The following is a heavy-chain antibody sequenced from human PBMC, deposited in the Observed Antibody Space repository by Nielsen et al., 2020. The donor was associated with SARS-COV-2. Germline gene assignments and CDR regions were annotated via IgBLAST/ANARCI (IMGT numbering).Heavy chain of an antibody. Sequence: SETLSLTCTVSGGSISSSGHYWVWVRQPPGKGLEFIGSSYYSGSTYYNPSLESRVTISVDTSKNQFSLNLSSVSAADTAVYYCARRIMFSTSSYYYYYMDVWGKGITVTVSS. V-gene: IGHV4-39*01. CDR2: SYYSGST. J-gene: IGHJ6*03. CDR3: ARRIMFSTSSYYYYYMDV. D-gene: IGHD6-6*01. CDR1: GGSISSSGHY.